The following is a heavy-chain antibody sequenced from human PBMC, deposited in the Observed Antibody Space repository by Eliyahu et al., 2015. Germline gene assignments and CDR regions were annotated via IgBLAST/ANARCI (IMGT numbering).Heavy chain of an antibody. Sequence: QVQLVQSGAEVKKPGASVKVSCKASGYTFTGYYMHWVRQAPGQGLEWMGWINPNSGGTNYAQKFQGRVTMTRDTSISTAYMELSRLRSDDTAVYYCAGPAQYGSGYYYYYGMDVWGQGTTVTVSS. CDR3: AGPAQYGSGYYYYYGMDV. CDR1: GYTFTGYY. D-gene: IGHD3-10*01. CDR2: INPNSGGT. J-gene: IGHJ6*02. V-gene: IGHV1-2*02.